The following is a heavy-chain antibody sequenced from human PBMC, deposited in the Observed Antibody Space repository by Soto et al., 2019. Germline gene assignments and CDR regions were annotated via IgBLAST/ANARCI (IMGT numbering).Heavy chain of an antibody. CDR3: AKEIYCSSTSCYYYMDV. CDR2: ISWNSGSI. Sequence: EVQLVESGGGLVQPGRSLRLSCAASEFTFDDYAMHWVRQAPGKGLEWVSGISWNSGSIGYADSVKGRFTISRDNAKNSLYLQMNSLRAEDTALYYCAKEIYCSSTSCYYYMDVWGKGTTVTVSS. D-gene: IGHD2-2*01. V-gene: IGHV3-9*01. J-gene: IGHJ6*03. CDR1: EFTFDDYA.